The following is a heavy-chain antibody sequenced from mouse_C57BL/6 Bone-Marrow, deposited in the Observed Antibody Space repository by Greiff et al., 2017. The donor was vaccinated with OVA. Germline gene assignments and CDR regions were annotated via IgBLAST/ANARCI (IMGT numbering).Heavy chain of an antibody. V-gene: IGHV1-50*01. CDR3: ARSNDGSIHWYFDV. D-gene: IGHD1-1*01. CDR2: IYPSDSYS. J-gene: IGHJ1*03. CDR1: GYTFTSYW. Sequence: QVQLQPPGAELVKPGASVKLSCKASGYTFTSYWMQWVKQRPGQGLEWIGEIYPSDSYSNYNQKFKGKATLTVDTSSSTAYMQLSSLTSEDSAVYYCARSNDGSIHWYFDVWGTGTTVTVSS.